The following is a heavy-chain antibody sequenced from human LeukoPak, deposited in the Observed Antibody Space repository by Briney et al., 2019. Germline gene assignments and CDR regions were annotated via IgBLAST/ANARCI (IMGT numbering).Heavy chain of an antibody. CDR3: ARGASSGYYYVRERGYYFDY. Sequence: SETLSLTCAVYGGSFSGYYWSWIRQPPGKGLEWIGEINHSGSTNYNPSLKSRVTISVDTSKNQFSLKMRSVTAADTAVYYCARGASSGYYYVRERGYYFDYWGQETLVTVSS. V-gene: IGHV4-34*01. J-gene: IGHJ4*02. CDR1: GGSFSGYY. CDR2: INHSGST. D-gene: IGHD3-22*01.